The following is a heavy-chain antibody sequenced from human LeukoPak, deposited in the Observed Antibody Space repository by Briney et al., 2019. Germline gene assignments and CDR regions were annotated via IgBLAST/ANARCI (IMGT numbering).Heavy chain of an antibody. Sequence: SETPSLTCTVSGGSISSSSYYWGWIRQPPGKGLEWIGSIYYSGSTYYNPSLKSRVTISVDTSKNQFSLKLSSVTAADTAVYYCARHSGSYVTRFDYWGQGTLVTVSS. CDR1: GGSISSSSYY. J-gene: IGHJ4*02. V-gene: IGHV4-39*01. CDR2: IYYSGST. D-gene: IGHD1-26*01. CDR3: ARHSGSYVTRFDY.